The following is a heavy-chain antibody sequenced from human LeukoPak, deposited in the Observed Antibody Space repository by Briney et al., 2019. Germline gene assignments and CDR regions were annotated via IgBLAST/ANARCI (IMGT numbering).Heavy chain of an antibody. D-gene: IGHD3-16*01. CDR3: AREKIGTGTVLGKDYYYMDV. CDR2: INYSRSP. V-gene: IGHV4-39*07. J-gene: IGHJ6*03. CDR1: GGSISSSSYY. Sequence: PSETLSLTCTVSGGSISSSSYYWGWIRQPPGKGLEWIGNINYSRSPYYNPSLKSRVTISVDTSKNQFSLKLSSVTAADTAMYYCAREKIGTGTVLGKDYYYMDVWGKGTTVTVSS.